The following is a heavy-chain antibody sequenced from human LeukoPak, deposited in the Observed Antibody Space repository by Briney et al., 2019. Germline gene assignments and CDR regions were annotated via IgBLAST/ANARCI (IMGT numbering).Heavy chain of an antibody. J-gene: IGHJ4*02. CDR3: ARHAPPYCSSTSCYEDYFDY. V-gene: IGHV4-59*08. D-gene: IGHD2-2*01. CDR1: GGSISSYY. Sequence: SETLSLTCTVSGGSISSYYRSWIRQPPGKGLEWIGYIYYSGSTNYNPSLKSRVTISVDTSKNQFSLKLSSVTAADTAVYYCARHAPPYCSSTSCYEDYFDYWGQGTLVTVSS. CDR2: IYYSGST.